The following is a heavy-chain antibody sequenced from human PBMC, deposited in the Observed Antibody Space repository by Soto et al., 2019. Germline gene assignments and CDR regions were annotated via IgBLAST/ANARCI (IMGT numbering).Heavy chain of an antibody. D-gene: IGHD6-19*01. CDR1: GYSFTSYW. V-gene: IGHV5-51*01. Sequence: PGESLKISCKGSGYSFTSYWIGWVRQMPGKGLEWMGIIYPGDSDTRYSPSFQGQVTISADKSISTAYLQWSSLKASDTAMYYCARRYPTIAVAGANAFDIWGQGTMVTVSS. J-gene: IGHJ3*02. CDR2: IYPGDSDT. CDR3: ARRYPTIAVAGANAFDI.